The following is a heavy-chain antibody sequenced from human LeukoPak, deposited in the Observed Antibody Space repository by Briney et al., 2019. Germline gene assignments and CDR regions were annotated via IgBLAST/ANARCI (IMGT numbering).Heavy chain of an antibody. D-gene: IGHD1/OR15-1a*01. CDR2: ISYDGSNT. CDR1: GFSFSTQG. V-gene: IGHV3-30*03. CDR3: VTNILSGTVLNSMGFIDS. J-gene: IGHJ4*02. Sequence: GRSLRLSCAASGFSFSTQGMHWVRHAPGKGLEWLAVISYDGSNTYYEDSLKGRFTISRDNANNSLYLQMNSLTAEDTSVYCCVTNILSGTVLNSMGFIDSWGQGTLVTVSS.